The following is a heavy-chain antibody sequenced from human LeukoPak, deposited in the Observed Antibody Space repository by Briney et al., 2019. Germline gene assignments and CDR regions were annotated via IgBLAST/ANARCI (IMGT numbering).Heavy chain of an antibody. J-gene: IGHJ4*02. V-gene: IGHV1-69*02. CDR1: GGTFSSYT. Sequence: ASVKVSCKASGGTFSSYTISWVRQAPGQGLEWMGRIIPILGIANYAQKFQGRVTITADKPTSTAYMELSSLRSEDTAVYYCARGYQKWLADYWGQGTLVTVSS. CDR3: ARGYQKWLADY. CDR2: IIPILGIA. D-gene: IGHD3-22*01.